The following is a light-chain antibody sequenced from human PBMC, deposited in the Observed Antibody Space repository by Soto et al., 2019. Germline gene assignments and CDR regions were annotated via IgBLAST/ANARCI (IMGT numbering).Light chain of an antibody. J-gene: IGKJ5*01. CDR1: QTISSW. CDR3: QQYHTSSIT. CDR2: DAS. Sequence: DIQMTQSPSTLSASLGDRVTITCRASQTISSWLAWYQQKPGKAPNLLIYDASTLERGVPSRFSGTGSGTEFTLTSDRLQPDDFATYYCQQYHTSSITFGQGTRLEIK. V-gene: IGKV1-5*01.